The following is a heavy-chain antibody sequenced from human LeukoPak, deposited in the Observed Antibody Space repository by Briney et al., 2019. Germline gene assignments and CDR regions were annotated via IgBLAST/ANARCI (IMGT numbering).Heavy chain of an antibody. J-gene: IGHJ4*02. CDR3: AREPRRLIAAAGLSY. CDR1: EYTFTSYY. CDR2: INPSGGST. D-gene: IGHD6-13*01. V-gene: IGHV1-46*01. Sequence: ASVKVSCKASEYTFTSYYMHWVRQAPGQGLEWMGIINPSGGSTSYAQKFQGRVTMTRDMSTSTVYMELSSLRSEDTAVYYCAREPRRLIAAAGLSYWGQGTLVTDSS.